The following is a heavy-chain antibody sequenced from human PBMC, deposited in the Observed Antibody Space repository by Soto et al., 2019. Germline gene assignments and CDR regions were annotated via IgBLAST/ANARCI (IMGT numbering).Heavy chain of an antibody. CDR2: ISYDGSNK. V-gene: IGHV3-30-3*01. CDR3: ARDQNFRGYSNLRAGRGPFDY. CDR1: GFTFSSYA. J-gene: IGHJ4*02. Sequence: QVQLVESGGGVVQPGRSLRLSCAASGFTFSSYAMHWVRQAPGKGLEWVAVISYDGSNKYYADSVKGRFTISRDNSKNTLYLQMNSLRAEDTAVYYCARDQNFRGYSNLRAGRGPFDYWGQGTLVTVSS. D-gene: IGHD4-4*01.